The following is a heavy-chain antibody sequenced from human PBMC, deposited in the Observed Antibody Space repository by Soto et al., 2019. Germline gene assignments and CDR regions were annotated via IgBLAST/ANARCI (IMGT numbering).Heavy chain of an antibody. CDR3: ASVSIAAPTNAFDI. Sequence: ASVKVSCKASGYTFTSYDINWVRQATGQGLEWMGWMNPNSGNTGYAQKFQGRVTMTRNTSISTAYMELSSLRSEDTAVYYCASVSIAAPTNAFDIWGQGTMVTVSS. V-gene: IGHV1-8*01. J-gene: IGHJ3*02. D-gene: IGHD6-6*01. CDR2: MNPNSGNT. CDR1: GYTFTSYD.